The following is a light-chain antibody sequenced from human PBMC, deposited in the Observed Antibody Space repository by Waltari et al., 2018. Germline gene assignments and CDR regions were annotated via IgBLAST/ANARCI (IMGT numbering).Light chain of an antibody. Sequence: QPAVTQEHSLTGSPAGTVTLTSGSNTGPLITDHYPSWFQQKPGQSPRTLIYDATKKPSWTPARFSGSLLGGKAALTLSGAQPEDEAEYYCLLTSSDDSSVFGGGTKVTVL. V-gene: IGLV7-46*01. CDR3: LLTSSDDSSV. J-gene: IGLJ3*02. CDR1: TGPLITDHY. CDR2: DAT.